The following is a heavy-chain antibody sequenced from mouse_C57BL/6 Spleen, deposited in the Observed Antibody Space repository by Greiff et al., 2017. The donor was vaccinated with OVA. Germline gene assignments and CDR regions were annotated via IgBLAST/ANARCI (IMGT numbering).Heavy chain of an antibody. CDR2: IAPEDGET. J-gene: IGHJ4*01. V-gene: IGHV14-2*01. D-gene: IGHD2-5*01. CDR3: ARSGLYYSNYVDYAMDY. CDR1: GFNIKDYY. Sequence: EVKLMESGAELVKPGASVKLSCTASGFNIKDYYMHWVKQRTEQGLEWIGRIAPEDGETKYAPKFQGKAPITADTSSNTAYLQLSSLTSEDTAVYYCARSGLYYSNYVDYAMDYWGQGTSVTVSS.